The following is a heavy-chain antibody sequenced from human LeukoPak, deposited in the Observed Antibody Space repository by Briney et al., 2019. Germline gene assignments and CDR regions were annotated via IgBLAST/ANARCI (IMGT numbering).Heavy chain of an antibody. J-gene: IGHJ3*02. CDR2: VSGNGRST. CDR3: ARGSGMYYYDSSGRFGI. V-gene: IGHV3-23*01. Sequence: GGTLRLSCAASGFTFSSFGMSWVRQGPGKGLEWVSGVSGNGRSTYYADSVKGRFTISRDNSRNTLYLQMNSLRAEDTAVYYCARGSGMYYYDSSGRFGIWGQGTMVTVSS. CDR1: GFTFSSFG. D-gene: IGHD3-22*01.